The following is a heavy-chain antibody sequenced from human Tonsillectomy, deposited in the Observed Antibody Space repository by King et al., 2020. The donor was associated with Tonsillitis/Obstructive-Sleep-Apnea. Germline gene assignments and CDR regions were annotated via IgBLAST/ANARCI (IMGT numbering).Heavy chain of an antibody. D-gene: IGHD3-3*01. CDR1: GGSISSGNCY. J-gene: IGHJ5*02. Sequence: QLQESGPGLVRPSETLSLTCTVSGGSISSGNCYWGWIRQPPGKGLEWIGSIYYSGSNYYNPSLKSRVTISVDTSKNQFSLKLSSVTAADTALYYCARLVPYDFWSGYMGWFDPWGQGTLVTVSS. V-gene: IGHV4-39*01. CDR2: IYYSGSN. CDR3: ARLVPYDFWSGYMGWFDP.